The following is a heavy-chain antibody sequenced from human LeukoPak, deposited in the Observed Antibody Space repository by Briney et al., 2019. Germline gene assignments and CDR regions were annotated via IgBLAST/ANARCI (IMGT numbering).Heavy chain of an antibody. Sequence: VQPGRSLRLSCAASGFTFSSYAMHWVRQAPGKGLEWVAVISYDGSNKYYADSVKGRFTISRDNTKNSLYLQMNSLRAEDTAVYYCATRGGDSEVDYWGQGTLVTVSS. D-gene: IGHD4-17*01. V-gene: IGHV3-30-3*01. CDR3: ATRGGDSEVDY. J-gene: IGHJ4*02. CDR2: ISYDGSNK. CDR1: GFTFSSYA.